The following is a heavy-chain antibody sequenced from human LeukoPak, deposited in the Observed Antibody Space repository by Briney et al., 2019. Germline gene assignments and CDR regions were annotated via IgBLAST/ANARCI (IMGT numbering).Heavy chain of an antibody. CDR3: ARVIGYCSGGSCLDAFDI. D-gene: IGHD2-15*01. J-gene: IGHJ3*02. CDR1: GGSISSYY. V-gene: IGHV4-59*01. Sequence: SETLSLTYTVSGGSISSYYWSWIRQPPGKGLEWIGYIYYSGSTNYNPSLKSRVTISVDTSKNQFSLKLSSVTAADTAVYYCARVIGYCSGGSCLDAFDIWGQGTMVTVSS. CDR2: IYYSGST.